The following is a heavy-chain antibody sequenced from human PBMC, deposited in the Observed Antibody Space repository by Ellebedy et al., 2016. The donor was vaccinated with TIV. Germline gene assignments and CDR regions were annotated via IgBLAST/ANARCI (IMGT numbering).Heavy chain of an antibody. CDR1: GYTFTSYY. CDR3: ARDGIGIVGARGYFDY. J-gene: IGHJ4*02. V-gene: IGHV1-46*01. Sequence: AASVKVSCKASGYTFTSYYMHWVRQAPGQGLEWMGIINPSGGSTSYAQKFQGRVTMTRDTSTSTVYMELSSLRSEDTAVYYCARDGIGIVGARGYFDYWGQGTLVTVSS. D-gene: IGHD1-26*01. CDR2: INPSGGST.